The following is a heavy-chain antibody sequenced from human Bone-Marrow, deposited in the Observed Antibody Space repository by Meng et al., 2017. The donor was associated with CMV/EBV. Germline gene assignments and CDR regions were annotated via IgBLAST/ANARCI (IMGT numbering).Heavy chain of an antibody. J-gene: IGHJ4*02. CDR2: ISGSGGST. D-gene: IGHD3-10*01. CDR3: AKDGGYYGSGRTYYFDY. V-gene: IGHV3-23*01. Sequence: GESLKISCAASGFTFSSYAMSWVRQAPGKGLEWVSAISGSGGSTYYADSVKGRFTISRDNSKNTLYLQMNSLRAEDTAVYYCAKDGGYYGSGRTYYFDYWGQGTLVTVSS. CDR1: GFTFSSYA.